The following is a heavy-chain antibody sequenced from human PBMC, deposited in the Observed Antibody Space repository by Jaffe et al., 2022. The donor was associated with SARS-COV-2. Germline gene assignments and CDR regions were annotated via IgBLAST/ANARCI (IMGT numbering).Heavy chain of an antibody. CDR3: ARRSVLHFDY. Sequence: QVHLVQSGAEVKNPGASVNLSCKTSGYNFTAYRIHWVRQAPGQGPEWMGIINPSDGSAIWAPKFQGRLTLARDTSTTTVYMGLGSLRFDDTAVYYCARRSVLHFDYWGQGALVTVSS. V-gene: IGHV1-46*01. J-gene: IGHJ4*02. D-gene: IGHD3-3*01. CDR2: INPSDGSA. CDR1: GYNFTAYR.